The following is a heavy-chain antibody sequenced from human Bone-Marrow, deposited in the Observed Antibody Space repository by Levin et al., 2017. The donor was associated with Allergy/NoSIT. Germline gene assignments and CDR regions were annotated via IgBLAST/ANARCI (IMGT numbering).Heavy chain of an antibody. CDR2: IYPGDSDT. CDR1: GYNFASYW. J-gene: IGHJ6*02. D-gene: IGHD1-1*01. Sequence: GASVKVSCKGSGYNFASYWIGWVRQMPGKGLEWMGIIYPGDSDTRYSPSFQGQVTISADKSISTAYLQWSSLKASDTGMYYCARPRDNNYYYGMDVWGQGTTVTVSS. CDR3: ARPRDNNYYYGMDV. V-gene: IGHV5-51*03.